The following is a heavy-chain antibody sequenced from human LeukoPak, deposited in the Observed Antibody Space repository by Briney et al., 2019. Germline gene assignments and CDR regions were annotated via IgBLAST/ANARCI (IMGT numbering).Heavy chain of an antibody. CDR3: ARDRQQLVRGDYFDH. V-gene: IGHV4-39*07. D-gene: IGHD6-13*01. J-gene: IGHJ4*02. CDR2: IYYSGTT. CDR1: GGSISSGSYY. Sequence: SETLSLTCTVSGGSISSGSYYWGWIRQPPGKGLEWIGSIYYSGTTYYNPSLKSRVTISVDTSQNQFSLKLSSVTAADTAVYYCARDRQQLVRGDYFDHWGQGTLVTVSS.